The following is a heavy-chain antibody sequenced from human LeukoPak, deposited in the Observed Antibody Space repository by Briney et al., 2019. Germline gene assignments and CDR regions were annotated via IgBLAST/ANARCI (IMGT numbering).Heavy chain of an antibody. CDR2: ISGGGETT. D-gene: IGHD4-17*01. V-gene: IGHV3-23*01. CDR1: GFTFNDYA. Sequence: GGSLRLSCAASGFTFNDYAMNWVRQAPGKGLEWVSSISGGGETTYYADSAKGRFTISRDNSQNTLYLQMNSLRAEDTAVYYCAMDYADYVGYFFFFYWGQGTLVTVSS. CDR3: AMDYADYVGYFFFFY. J-gene: IGHJ4*02.